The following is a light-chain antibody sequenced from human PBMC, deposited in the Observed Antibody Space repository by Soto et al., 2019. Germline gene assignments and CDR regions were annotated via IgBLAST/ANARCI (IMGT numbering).Light chain of an antibody. J-gene: IGKJ4*01. CDR3: QQTYHNPT. V-gene: IGKV1-39*01. Sequence: DIQMTQSPSSLSATLGDRLTITCRASQNIASYLNWYQQRPGKAPTLLIYAASHLQIGVPARFSGSGSGTDFTLAISGLQPEDSATYYCQQTYHNPTFGGGTQVEIE. CDR2: AAS. CDR1: QNIASY.